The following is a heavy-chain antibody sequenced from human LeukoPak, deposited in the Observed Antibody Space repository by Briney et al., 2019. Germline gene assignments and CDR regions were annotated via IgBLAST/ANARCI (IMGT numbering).Heavy chain of an antibody. CDR2: INHSGRN. D-gene: IGHD1-7*01. CDR1: GGSFSGYY. J-gene: IGHJ4*02. Sequence: SETLSLTCAVYGGSFSGYYWSWIRQPPGKGLEWIGEINHSGRNNYNPSLKSRVTISVDTSKSQFSLKLSSVTAADTGVYYCARATGTKVPPGYWGQGTLVTVSS. V-gene: IGHV4-34*01. CDR3: ARATGTKVPPGY.